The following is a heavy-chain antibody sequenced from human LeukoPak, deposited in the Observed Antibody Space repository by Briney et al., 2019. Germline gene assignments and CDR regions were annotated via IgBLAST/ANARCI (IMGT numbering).Heavy chain of an antibody. CDR1: GGTFSSYT. Sequence: SVNVSCNASGGTFSSYTISWVRQAPGQGLEWMGMIIPILGVANYAQKFQGRVTITADKSTSTAYTELSSLRSEDTAVYYCGRVSVSDGYFDYWGQGTLVTVSS. D-gene: IGHD5-18*01. J-gene: IGHJ4*02. CDR3: GRVSVSDGYFDY. CDR2: IIPILGVA. V-gene: IGHV1-69*02.